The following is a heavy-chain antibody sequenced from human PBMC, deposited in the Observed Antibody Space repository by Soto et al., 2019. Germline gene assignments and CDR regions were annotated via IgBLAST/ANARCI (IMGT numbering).Heavy chain of an antibody. V-gene: IGHV5-51*01. Sequence: PGESLKISCKASGYSFTNYWIGWVRQMPGKGLEWMGIIYPGDSNTRYSPSFQGQVTISADKSISTAYLQWSSLKASDTAMYYCVRHKGHSDFWSRPGWFDPWGQGTLVTVSS. J-gene: IGHJ5*02. CDR2: IYPGDSNT. CDR1: GYSFTNYW. D-gene: IGHD3-3*01. CDR3: VRHKGHSDFWSRPGWFDP.